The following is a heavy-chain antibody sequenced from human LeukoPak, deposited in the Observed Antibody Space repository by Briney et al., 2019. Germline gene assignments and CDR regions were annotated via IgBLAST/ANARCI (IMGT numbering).Heavy chain of an antibody. Sequence: GASVKVSCKASGYTFTSYDINWVRQATGQGLEWMGWMNPNSGNTGYAQKFQGRVTITRNTSISTAYMELSSLRAEDTAVYYCAKQSTFYGPFDYWGQGTLVTVSS. CDR2: MNPNSGNT. J-gene: IGHJ4*02. CDR3: AKQSTFYGPFDY. V-gene: IGHV1-8*03. CDR1: GYTFTSYD. D-gene: IGHD2/OR15-2a*01.